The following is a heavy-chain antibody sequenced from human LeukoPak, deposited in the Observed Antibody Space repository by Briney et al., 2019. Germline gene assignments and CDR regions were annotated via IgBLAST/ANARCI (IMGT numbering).Heavy chain of an antibody. J-gene: IGHJ4*02. CDR1: GFXVSSNY. CDR2: IYSDGIT. V-gene: IGHV3-53*01. D-gene: IGHD3-9*01. Sequence: GGSLRLSCAASGFXVSSNYISWVRQGPGKGREWVSLIYSDGITYYADSVKGRFTISRDNSKNTLYLQMNSLRAEDTAVYYCARDFDTLTGSIFDYWGQGTLVTVSS. CDR3: ARDFDTLTGSIFDY.